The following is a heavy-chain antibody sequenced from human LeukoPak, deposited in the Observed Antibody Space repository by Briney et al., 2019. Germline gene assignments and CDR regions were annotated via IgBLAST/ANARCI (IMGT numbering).Heavy chain of an antibody. CDR2: ISSSSSYI. CDR1: GFTFSSYS. CDR3: ARARSPIFGVLPGYFDL. Sequence: GGSLRLSCAASGFTFSSYSMNWVRQAPGKGLEWVSSISSSSSYIYYADSVKGRFTISRDNAKNSLYLQMNSLRAEDTAVYYCARARSPIFGVLPGYFDLWGRGTLVTVSS. J-gene: IGHJ2*01. V-gene: IGHV3-21*01. D-gene: IGHD3-3*01.